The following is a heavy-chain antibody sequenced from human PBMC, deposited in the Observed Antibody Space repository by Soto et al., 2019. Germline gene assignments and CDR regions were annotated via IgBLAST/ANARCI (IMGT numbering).Heavy chain of an antibody. V-gene: IGHV3-49*03. Sequence: GGSLRLSCTASGFTFGDYAMSWFLQAPGKGLEWVGFIRSKAYGGTTEYAASVKGRFTISRDDSKSIAYLQMNSLKTEDTAVYYCTRDLAVAVGVGWFDPWGQGTLVTVSS. CDR2: IRSKAYGGTT. D-gene: IGHD6-19*01. CDR3: TRDLAVAVGVGWFDP. CDR1: GFTFGDYA. J-gene: IGHJ5*02.